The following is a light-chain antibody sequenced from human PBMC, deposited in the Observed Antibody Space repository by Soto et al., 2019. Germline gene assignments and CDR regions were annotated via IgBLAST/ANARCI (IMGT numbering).Light chain of an antibody. CDR3: AAWDDSLNVVL. CDR1: TSNVGSNA. J-gene: IGLJ2*01. CDR2: FDD. V-gene: IGLV1-36*01. Sequence: QSVLTQPPSVSEAPRQRVSISCSGNTSNVGSNAVNWYQQLPGKTPKLLIYFDDLVPSGVSDRFSGSKSGTSASLAISGLQSDDEADYYCAAWDDSLNVVLFGGGTQLTVL.